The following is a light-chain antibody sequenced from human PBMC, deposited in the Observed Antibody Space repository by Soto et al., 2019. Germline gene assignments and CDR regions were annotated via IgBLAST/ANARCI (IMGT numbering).Light chain of an antibody. CDR2: EVS. V-gene: IGLV2-14*01. CDR1: SSDVGGYHY. CDR3: SSYTSSSTVV. J-gene: IGLJ2*01. Sequence: QSALTQPASVSGSPGQSITISCTGTSSDVGGYHYVSWYQQHPGKAPKLMIYEVSNRPSGVSNRFSGSKSGNTASLTISGLQAEDEAYYYCSSYTSSSTVVFGGGTQLTVL.